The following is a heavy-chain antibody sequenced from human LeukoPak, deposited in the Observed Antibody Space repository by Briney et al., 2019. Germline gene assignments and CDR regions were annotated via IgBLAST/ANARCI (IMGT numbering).Heavy chain of an antibody. D-gene: IGHD6-13*01. V-gene: IGHV3-15*01. J-gene: IGHJ4*02. Sequence: GGSLRLSCAASGFTFSNAWMSWVRQAPGKGLEWVGRIKSKTDGGTTDYAAPVKGRFTISRDDSKNTLYLQINSLKTDDTAVYYCTTYSSSWYFFDDWGQGTLVTVTS. CDR2: IKSKTDGGTT. CDR1: GFTFSNAW. CDR3: TTYSSSWYFFDD.